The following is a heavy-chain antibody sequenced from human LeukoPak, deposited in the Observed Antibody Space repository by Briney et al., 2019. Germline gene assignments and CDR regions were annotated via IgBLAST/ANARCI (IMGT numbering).Heavy chain of an antibody. D-gene: IGHD3-16*01. CDR1: GFTLSSYE. Sequence: GGSLRLSCAASGFTLSSYEMHWVRQAPGKGLVWVSRINSDGSRTGYAGSVKGRFTISRDNAKNTLFLQMNSLRAEDTAVYYCASAYTYVRLGDHWGQGTLVTVSS. V-gene: IGHV3-74*01. CDR2: INSDGSRT. CDR3: ASAYTYVRLGDH. J-gene: IGHJ4*02.